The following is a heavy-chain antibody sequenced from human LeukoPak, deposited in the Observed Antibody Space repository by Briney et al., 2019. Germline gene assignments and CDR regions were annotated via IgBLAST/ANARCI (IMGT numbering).Heavy chain of an antibody. D-gene: IGHD3-10*01. V-gene: IGHV1-18*01. CDR1: GYTFTSYG. CDR2: ISAYNGNT. Sequence: ASVKVSCMASGYTFTSYGISWVRQAPGQGLEWVGWISAYNGNTNYPQELQGRVTMTTDTSTSTAYMELRSLRSDDTAVYYCAAITMVRGVIISRWFEPWGQGTLVTVSS. J-gene: IGHJ5*02. CDR3: AAITMVRGVIISRWFEP.